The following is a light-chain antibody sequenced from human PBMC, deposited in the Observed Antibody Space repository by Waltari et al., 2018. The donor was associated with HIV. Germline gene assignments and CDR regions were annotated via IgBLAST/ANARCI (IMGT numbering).Light chain of an antibody. CDR2: DVK. CDR1: SSDIGAYNY. Sequence: QSALTQPASVSGSPGQSITISCTGTSSDIGAYNYVSWYQQYPGKAPRLLIHDVKTGPSGVSNRFAGSKSGNTASLTISGLQSEDEADYWCCSYAGSRSWVFGGGTKVTVL. J-gene: IGLJ3*02. V-gene: IGLV2-23*02. CDR3: CSYAGSRSWV.